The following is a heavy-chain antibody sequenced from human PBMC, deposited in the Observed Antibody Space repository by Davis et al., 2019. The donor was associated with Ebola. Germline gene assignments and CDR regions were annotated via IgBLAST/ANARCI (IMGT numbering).Heavy chain of an antibody. CDR3: ARDRPHLSGSYLYVSDY. V-gene: IGHV1-18*01. CDR1: GYTFTSYG. Sequence: ASVKVSCKASGYTFTSYGITWVRQAPGQGLEWMGWSYPSNGNTHYAQKLQGRVTMTTDTSTSTAYMELRSLRSDDTAVYYCARDRPHLSGSYLYVSDYWGQGTLVTVSS. CDR2: SYPSNGNT. J-gene: IGHJ4*02. D-gene: IGHD1-26*01.